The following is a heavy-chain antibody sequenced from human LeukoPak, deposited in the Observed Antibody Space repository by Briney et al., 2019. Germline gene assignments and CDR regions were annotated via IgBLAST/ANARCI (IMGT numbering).Heavy chain of an antibody. Sequence: PSETLSLTCTVSGGSISSCYWSWIRQPPGKGLEWIGEINHSGSTNYNPSLKSRVTISVDTSKNQFSLKLSSVTAADTAVYYCARGPLRRGESSGWYGNYYYYYMDVWGKGTTVTVSS. CDR3: ARGPLRRGESSGWYGNYYYYYMDV. CDR1: GGSISSCY. D-gene: IGHD6-19*01. V-gene: IGHV4-34*01. J-gene: IGHJ6*03. CDR2: INHSGST.